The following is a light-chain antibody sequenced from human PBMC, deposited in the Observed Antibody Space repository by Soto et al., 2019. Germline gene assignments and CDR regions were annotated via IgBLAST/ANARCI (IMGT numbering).Light chain of an antibody. CDR1: SSDVGYNY. Sequence: QSALTQPASVSGSPGQSITISCTGTSSDVGYNYVSWYQQHPGKAPKLMIYEVSNRPSGVSNRFSGSKSGNTASLTISGLQAEDEADYYCSSYTSSSTRVFGGGTQLTVL. J-gene: IGLJ7*01. CDR2: EVS. CDR3: SSYTSSSTRV. V-gene: IGLV2-14*01.